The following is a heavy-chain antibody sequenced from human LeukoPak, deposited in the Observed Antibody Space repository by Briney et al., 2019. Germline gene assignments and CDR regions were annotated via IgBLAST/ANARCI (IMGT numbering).Heavy chain of an antibody. D-gene: IGHD3-10*01. Sequence: GSLRLSCTVSGGSISSSSYYWGWIRQPQGKGREWIGNIYYSGTTYYNPSHKSRVTTSIDTSKNHFSLKLSSVTAADTAVYYCARMSGVENFDYWGQGTLATVSS. CDR2: IYYSGTT. J-gene: IGHJ4*02. CDR3: ARMSGVENFDY. CDR1: GGSISSSSYY. V-gene: IGHV4-39*07.